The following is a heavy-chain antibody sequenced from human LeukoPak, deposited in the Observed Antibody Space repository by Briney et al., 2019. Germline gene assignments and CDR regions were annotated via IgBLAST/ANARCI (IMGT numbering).Heavy chain of an antibody. D-gene: IGHD1-26*01. CDR2: MNPNSGNT. V-gene: IGHV1-8*01. CDR1: GYTFTSYD. CDR3: AREWALRPQGAFDI. J-gene: IGHJ3*02. Sequence: ASVKVSCKASGYTFTSYDINCVRQATGQGLEWMGWMNPNSGNTGYAQKFQGRVTMTRNTSISTAYMELSSLRSEDKAVYYCAREWALRPQGAFDIWGQGTMVTVSS.